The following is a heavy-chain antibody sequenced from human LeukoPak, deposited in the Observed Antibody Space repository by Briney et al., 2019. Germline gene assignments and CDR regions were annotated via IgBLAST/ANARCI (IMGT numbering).Heavy chain of an antibody. J-gene: IGHJ4*02. CDR2: IKEDGSEI. Sequence: GGSLRLSCAASGFNFSTYWMTWVRQVPGKGLEWVANIKEDGSEIFYVDAVKGRFSISRDNAKTSLYLQMNNLSVADTAVYYCVTDQTGRHPYFFDYWGQGTLVTVSS. CDR3: VTDQTGRHPYFFDY. V-gene: IGHV3-7*01. CDR1: GFNFSTYW. D-gene: IGHD3-10*01.